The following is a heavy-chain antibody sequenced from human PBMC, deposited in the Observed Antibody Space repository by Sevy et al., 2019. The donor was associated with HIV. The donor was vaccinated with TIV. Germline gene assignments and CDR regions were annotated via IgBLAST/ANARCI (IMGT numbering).Heavy chain of an antibody. V-gene: IGHV3-30*02. Sequence: GGSLRLSCTASGFTFSKYGMHWIRQTPGKGLEWVSFIRFDGSTKYYGDSVKGRFTISRDNSKNTVYLQMNSLRPEDTAFYYCAKGLRMSLGALLSDDTWGQGTMVTVSS. CDR1: GFTFSKYG. D-gene: IGHD1-26*01. CDR3: AKGLRMSLGALLSDDT. CDR2: IRFDGSTK. J-gene: IGHJ3*02.